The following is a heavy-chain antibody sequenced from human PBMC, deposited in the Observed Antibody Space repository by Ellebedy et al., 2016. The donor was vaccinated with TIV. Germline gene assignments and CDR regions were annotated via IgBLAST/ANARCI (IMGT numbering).Heavy chain of an antibody. V-gene: IGHV5-51*01. CDR2: IYPGDSDT. CDR3: ARRALMGTSSPRGSFDP. J-gene: IGHJ5*02. D-gene: IGHD2-2*01. CDR1: GYSFTSYW. Sequence: GESLKISCKASGYSFTSYWIGWVRQMPGKGLECMGLIYPGDSDTRYTPSFQGQVTISAANSITTASLQWRSLKASDTAMYYCARRALMGTSSPRGSFDPWGQGTLVTVSS.